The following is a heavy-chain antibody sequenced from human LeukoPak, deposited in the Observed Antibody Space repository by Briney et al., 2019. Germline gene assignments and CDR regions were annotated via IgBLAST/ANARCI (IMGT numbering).Heavy chain of an antibody. Sequence: GESLKISCKGSGYSINNYWIGWVRQMPGKGLEWMGIIYPADSDIRYSPSFQGQVTISADKSISTAYLQWSSPKASDTAIYYCARQEYCSGGSCYTRFDPWGQGTLVIVSS. D-gene: IGHD2-15*01. CDR3: ARQEYCSGGSCYTRFDP. CDR2: IYPADSDI. J-gene: IGHJ5*02. V-gene: IGHV5-51*01. CDR1: GYSINNYW.